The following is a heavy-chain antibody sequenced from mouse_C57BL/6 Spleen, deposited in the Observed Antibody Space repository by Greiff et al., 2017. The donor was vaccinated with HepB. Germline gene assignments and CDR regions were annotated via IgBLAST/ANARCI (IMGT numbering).Heavy chain of an antibody. CDR1: GYTFTDYY. V-gene: IGHV1-82*01. D-gene: IGHD1-1*01. Sequence: QVQLQQSGAELVRPGASVKLSCKASGYTFTDYYINWVKQRPGKGLEWIGRIYPGDGDTNYNGKFKGKATLTADKSSSTAYMQLSSLTSEDSAVYFCARPLYGSLLAYWGQGTLVTVSA. J-gene: IGHJ3*01. CDR3: ARPLYGSLLAY. CDR2: IYPGDGDT.